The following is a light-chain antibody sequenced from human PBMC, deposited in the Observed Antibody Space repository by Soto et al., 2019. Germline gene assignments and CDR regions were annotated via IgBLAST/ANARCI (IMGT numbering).Light chain of an antibody. CDR3: AAWDDSLRGVV. J-gene: IGLJ2*01. CDR1: SSDVGGYDY. CDR2: RDN. Sequence: QSVLTQPRSVSGSPGQSVTLSCTGTSSDVGGYDYVSWYQQHPDKAPKLLVYRDNQRPSGVPDRFSGSKSGTSASLAISGLRSDDEADYYCAAWDDSLRGVVFGGGTKLTVL. V-gene: IGLV2-11*01.